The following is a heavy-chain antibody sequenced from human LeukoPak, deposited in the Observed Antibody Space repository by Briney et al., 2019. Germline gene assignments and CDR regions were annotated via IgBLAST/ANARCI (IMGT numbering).Heavy chain of an antibody. CDR1: GYTFTSYA. Sequence: GASVKVSCKASGYTFTSYAMNWVRQAPGQGLEWMGWINTNTGNPTYAQGFTGRFVFSLDTSVGTAYLQISSLKAEDTAVYYCARGSESLWLVSDDAFDIWGQGTMVTVSS. V-gene: IGHV7-4-1*02. D-gene: IGHD6-19*01. CDR3: ARGSESLWLVSDDAFDI. CDR2: INTNTGNP. J-gene: IGHJ3*02.